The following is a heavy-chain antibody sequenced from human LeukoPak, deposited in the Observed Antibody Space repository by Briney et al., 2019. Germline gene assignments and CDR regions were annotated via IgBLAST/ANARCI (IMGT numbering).Heavy chain of an antibody. CDR1: GYSISSGYY. Sequence: SETLSLTCAVSGYSISSGYYWGWIRQPPGKGLEWIGSIYHSGSTYYNPSLKSRVTISVDTSKNQFSLKLSPVTAADTAVYYCARAAHGGWFGELLPDYWGQGTLVTVSS. D-gene: IGHD3-10*01. V-gene: IGHV4-38-2*01. J-gene: IGHJ4*02. CDR3: ARAAHGGWFGELLPDY. CDR2: IYHSGST.